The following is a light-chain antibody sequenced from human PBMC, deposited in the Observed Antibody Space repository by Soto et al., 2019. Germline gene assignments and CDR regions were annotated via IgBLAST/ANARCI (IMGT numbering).Light chain of an antibody. V-gene: IGLV2-23*02. CDR2: EVN. Sequence: QSVLTQPASVSGSPGQSITISCSGTSSYVGSYNLVSWYQQLPGKAPKLIIYEVNERPSGISDRFSGSKSGNTASLTISGLQGEDEADYYCCSYVGSSILMFGGGTKLTVL. CDR3: CSYVGSSILM. J-gene: IGLJ3*02. CDR1: SSYVGSYNL.